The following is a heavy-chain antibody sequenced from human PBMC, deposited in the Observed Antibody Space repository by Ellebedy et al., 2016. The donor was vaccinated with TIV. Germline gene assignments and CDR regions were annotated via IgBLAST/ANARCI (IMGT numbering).Heavy chain of an antibody. Sequence: AASVKVSCKASGYTFTSYGISWVRQAPGQGLEWMGWINPNNGDTNYAQKFQGRVTMTRDASISTASMELSRLRSDDTALYFCARDYFGSGRYSYNWFDPWGHGTLVTVSS. V-gene: IGHV1-2*02. D-gene: IGHD3-10*01. CDR2: INPNNGDT. CDR3: ARDYFGSGRYSYNWFDP. CDR1: GYTFTSYG. J-gene: IGHJ5*02.